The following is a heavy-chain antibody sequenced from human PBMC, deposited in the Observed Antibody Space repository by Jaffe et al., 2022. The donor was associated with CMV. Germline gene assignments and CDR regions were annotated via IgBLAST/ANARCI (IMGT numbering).Heavy chain of an antibody. CDR1: GGTFSSYA. CDR2: IIPILGIA. CDR3: ARHSTPGYCSGGSCYSGGPLGY. D-gene: IGHD2-15*01. J-gene: IGHJ4*02. V-gene: IGHV1-69*09. Sequence: QVQLVQSGAEVKKPGSSVKVSCKASGGTFSSYAISWVRQAPGQGLEWMGRIIPILGIANYAQKFQGRVTITADKSTSTAYMELSSLRSEDTAVYYCARHSTPGYCSGGSCYSGGPLGYWGQGTLVTVSS.